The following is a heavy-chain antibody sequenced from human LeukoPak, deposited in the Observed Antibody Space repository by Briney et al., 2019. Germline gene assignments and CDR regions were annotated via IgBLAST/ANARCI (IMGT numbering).Heavy chain of an antibody. CDR2: INHSGSP. Sequence: SSETLSLTCAVYGGYFSGYYWSWIRQPPGKGLEWIGEINHSGSPNYNPPLKSRVTISVDTSKNQFSLKLSSVTAADTAVYYCARGRGSGWYFDYWGQGTLVTVSS. D-gene: IGHD6-19*01. J-gene: IGHJ4*02. CDR1: GGYFSGYY. CDR3: ARGRGSGWYFDY. V-gene: IGHV4-34*01.